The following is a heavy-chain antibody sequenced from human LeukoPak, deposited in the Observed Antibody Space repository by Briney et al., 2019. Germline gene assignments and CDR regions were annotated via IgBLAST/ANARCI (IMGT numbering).Heavy chain of an antibody. V-gene: IGHV3-33*01. CDR3: ARERGTFKYFDY. CDR2: IWYEGSNK. J-gene: IGHJ4*02. D-gene: IGHD1-1*01. CDR1: GFTFSNYG. Sequence: LPGGSLRLSCAASGFTFSNYGMHWVRQAPGKGLEWVALIWYEGSNKYYEDSVKGRFTISRDNSKNTLHLQMNSLRAEDTAVYYCARERGTFKYFDYWGQGTLVSVPS.